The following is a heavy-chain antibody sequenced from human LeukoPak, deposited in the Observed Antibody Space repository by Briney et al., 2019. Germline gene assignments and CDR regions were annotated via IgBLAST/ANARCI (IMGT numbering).Heavy chain of an antibody. J-gene: IGHJ3*02. V-gene: IGHV3-48*01. CDR1: GFTFSSYS. CDR2: ISSSSSTI. D-gene: IGHD3-22*01. CDR3: ARVGRYYDSSGYSDNAFEI. Sequence: GGSLRLSCAASGFTFSSYSMNWVRQAPGKGLEWVSYISSSSSTIYYADSVKGRFTISRDNAKNSLYPQMNSLRAADTAVYYCARVGRYYDSSGYSDNAFEIWGQGTMVTVSS.